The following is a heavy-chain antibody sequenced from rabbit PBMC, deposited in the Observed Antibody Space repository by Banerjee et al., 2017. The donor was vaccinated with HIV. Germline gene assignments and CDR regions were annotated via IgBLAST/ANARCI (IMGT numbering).Heavy chain of an antibody. J-gene: IGHJ4*01. D-gene: IGHD1-1*01. CDR1: GFSLSGGYD. V-gene: IGHV1S40*01. Sequence: QQVVESGGGLVKPGASLTLTCTASGFSLSGGYDMCWVRQAPGKGLEWIACIVAGSSGNTYYASWAKGRFTISKTSSTTVTLQMTSLTAADTATYFCARDWTSGYATVFDFWGQGTLVTVS. CDR3: ARDWTSGYATVFDF. CDR2: IVAGSSGNT.